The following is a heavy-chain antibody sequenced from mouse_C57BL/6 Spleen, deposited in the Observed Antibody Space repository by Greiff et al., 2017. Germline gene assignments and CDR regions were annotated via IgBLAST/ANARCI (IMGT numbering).Heavy chain of an antibody. CDR3: AREYYYGSMDY. V-gene: IGHV7-1*01. D-gene: IGHD1-1*01. CDR1: GFTISDFY. CDR2: SRNKANDYTT. J-gene: IGHJ4*01. Sequence: EVKLMESGGGLVQSGRSLRLSCATSGFTISDFYMEWVRQAPGKGLEWIAASRNKANDYTTEYSASVKGRFIVSRDTSQSILYLQMNSLRAEDTAIYYCAREYYYGSMDYWGQGTSVTVSS.